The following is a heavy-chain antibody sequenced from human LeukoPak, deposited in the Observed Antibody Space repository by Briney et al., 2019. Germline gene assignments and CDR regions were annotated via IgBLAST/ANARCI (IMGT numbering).Heavy chain of an antibody. Sequence: GASVKVSCKASGGTFSSYAISWVRQAPGQGLEWMGGIIPIFGTANYAQKFQGRVTMTRDMSTSTVYMELSSLRSEDTAVYYCARDLGSSSGTGGAFDIWGQGTMVTVSS. CDR1: GGTFSSYA. J-gene: IGHJ3*02. CDR2: IIPIFGTA. V-gene: IGHV1-69*05. CDR3: ARDLGSSSGTGGAFDI. D-gene: IGHD6-13*01.